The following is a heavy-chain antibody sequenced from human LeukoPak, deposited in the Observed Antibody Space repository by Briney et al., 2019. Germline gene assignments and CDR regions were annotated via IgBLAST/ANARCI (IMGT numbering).Heavy chain of an antibody. Sequence: PSETLSLTCAVYGGSFSGYYWSWIRQPPGKGLEWIGEINHSGSTNYNPSLKSRVTISVDTSKNQFSLKLSSVTAADTAVYYCAGGSGSYSWFDPWGQGTLVTVSS. D-gene: IGHD3-10*01. CDR3: AGGSGSYSWFDP. CDR1: GGSFSGYY. V-gene: IGHV4-34*01. CDR2: INHSGST. J-gene: IGHJ5*02.